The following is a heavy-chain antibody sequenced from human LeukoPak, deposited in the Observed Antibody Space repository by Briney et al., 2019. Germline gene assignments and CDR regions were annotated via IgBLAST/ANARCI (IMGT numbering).Heavy chain of an antibody. J-gene: IGHJ4*02. V-gene: IGHV3-7*01. CDR3: ARDDIATYDY. CDR1: GFTFSSYA. CDR2: IKQDGSEK. Sequence: PGGSLRLSCAASGFTFSSYAMSWVRQAPGKGLEWVANIKQDGSEKYYVDSVKGRFTISRDNAKNSLYLQMNSLRAEDTAVYYCARDDIATYDYWGQGTLVTVSS. D-gene: IGHD2-15*01.